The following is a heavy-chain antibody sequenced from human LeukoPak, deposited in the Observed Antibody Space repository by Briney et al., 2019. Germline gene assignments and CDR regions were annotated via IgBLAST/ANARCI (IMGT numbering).Heavy chain of an antibody. D-gene: IGHD7-27*01. CDR3: ARAPPGDSNWFDP. CDR2: ISSSSSYI. J-gene: IGHJ5*02. CDR1: GFTFSSYS. Sequence: GGSLRLSCAASGFTFSSYSMNWVRQAPGKGLEWVSSISSSSSYIYYADSVKGRFTISRDNAKNSLYLQMNSLRAEDTAVYYCARAPPGDSNWFDPWGQGTLVTVSS. V-gene: IGHV3-21*01.